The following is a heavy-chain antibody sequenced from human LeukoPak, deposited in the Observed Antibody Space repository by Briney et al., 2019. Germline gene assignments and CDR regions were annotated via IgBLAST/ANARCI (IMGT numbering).Heavy chain of an antibody. CDR1: EYSFSNNW. CDR2: IYPGDSDT. J-gene: IGHJ4*02. Sequence: GESLKISCKGSEYSFSNNWIGWVRQMPGKGLEWMAIIYPGDSDTRYSPTFQGQVTISADKSINTAYLQWSSLKASDTAMYYCGKYGSSSWYAYFDYWGQGTLVTVSS. V-gene: IGHV5-51*01. D-gene: IGHD6-13*01. CDR3: GKYGSSSWYAYFDY.